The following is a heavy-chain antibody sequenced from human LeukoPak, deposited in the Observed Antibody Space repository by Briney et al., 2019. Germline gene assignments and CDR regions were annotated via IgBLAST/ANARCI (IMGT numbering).Heavy chain of an antibody. CDR2: IYYSGST. V-gene: IGHV4-39*07. CDR1: GGSISSSYSY. CDR3: ARAHSIASYYYGVDV. J-gene: IGHJ6*02. D-gene: IGHD2/OR15-2a*01. Sequence: SETLSLTCTVSGGSISSSYSYWGWIRQPPGKGLEWIGNIYYSGSTYYSPSLTSRVTVSVDTSENQFSLKLSSVTAADMAVYYCARAHSIASYYYGVDVWGQGTTVTVSS.